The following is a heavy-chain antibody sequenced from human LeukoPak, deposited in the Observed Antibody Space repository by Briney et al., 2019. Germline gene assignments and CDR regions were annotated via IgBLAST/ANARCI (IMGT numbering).Heavy chain of an antibody. Sequence: SQTLSLTCTVSGGSISSGGYYWSWIRQPPGKGLEWIGYIYYSGSTNYNPSLKSRVTISVDTSKNQFSLKLSSVTAADTAVYYCARGGGITMVRGVDYWGQGTLVTVSS. CDR3: ARGGGITMVRGVDY. D-gene: IGHD3-10*01. CDR2: IYYSGST. J-gene: IGHJ4*02. CDR1: GGSISSGGYY. V-gene: IGHV4-61*08.